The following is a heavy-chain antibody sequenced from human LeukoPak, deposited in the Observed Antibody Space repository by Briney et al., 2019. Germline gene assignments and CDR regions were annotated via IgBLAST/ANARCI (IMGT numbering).Heavy chain of an antibody. CDR3: ARSPDIVVVPAARSDAFDI. D-gene: IGHD2-2*01. V-gene: IGHV4-34*01. J-gene: IGHJ3*02. CDR1: GGSFSGYY. Sequence: PSETLSLTCAVYGGSFSGYYWKWIRQPPGKGLEWIGEINDSGSTNYNPSLKSRVTISVDTSKNQFSLKLSSVTAADTAVYYCARSPDIVVVPAARSDAFDIWGRGTMVTVSS. CDR2: INDSGST.